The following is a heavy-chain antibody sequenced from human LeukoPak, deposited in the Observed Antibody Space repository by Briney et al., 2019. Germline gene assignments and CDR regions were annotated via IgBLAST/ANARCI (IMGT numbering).Heavy chain of an antibody. CDR2: IYDDGGI. D-gene: IGHD1-26*01. CDR3: ARDAVGATTEF. J-gene: IGHJ4*02. CDR1: GFTVSSNY. V-gene: IGHV3-53*01. Sequence: GGSLRLSCAASGFTVSSNYMSWVRQAPGKGLEWVSVIYDDGGIFYADSVRGRFTISRDNHTNMLYLQMNSLRAEDTAVYYCARDAVGATTEFWGQGTLVTVSS.